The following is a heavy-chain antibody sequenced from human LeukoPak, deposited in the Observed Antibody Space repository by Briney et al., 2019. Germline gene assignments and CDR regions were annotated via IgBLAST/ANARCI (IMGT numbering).Heavy chain of an antibody. J-gene: IGHJ4*02. CDR1: GFTFSSYS. Sequence: GGSLRLSCAASGFTFSSYSMNWVRQAPGKGLEWVSSISSSSYIYYADSVKGRFTISRDNAKNSLYLQMNSLRAEDTAVYYCARGNIVAAGTDYWGQGTLVTVSS. D-gene: IGHD6-13*01. V-gene: IGHV3-21*01. CDR3: ARGNIVAAGTDY. CDR2: ISSSSYI.